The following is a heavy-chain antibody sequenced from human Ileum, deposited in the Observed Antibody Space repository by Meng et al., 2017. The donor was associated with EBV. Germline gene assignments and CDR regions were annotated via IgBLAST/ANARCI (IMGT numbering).Heavy chain of an antibody. CDR3: AHREGSGGWYPDY. Sequence: QITLNESGPTLVKPXXTLTLTCTFSGFSLSTSEVGVCWIRQPPGKALEWLALIYGDDDKRYNPSLESRLTISKDTSKNQVVLTMTNMDPMDTATYYCAHREGSGGWYPDYWGQGTLVTVSS. V-gene: IGHV2-5*02. CDR2: IYGDDDK. J-gene: IGHJ4*02. CDR1: GFSLSTSEVG. D-gene: IGHD6-19*01.